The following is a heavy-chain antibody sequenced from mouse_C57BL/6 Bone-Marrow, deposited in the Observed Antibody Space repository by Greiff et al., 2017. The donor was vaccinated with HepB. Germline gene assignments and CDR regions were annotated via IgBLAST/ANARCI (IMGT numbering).Heavy chain of an antibody. CDR1: GYTFTSYW. CDR3: AIKLGAY. D-gene: IGHD3-3*01. CDR2: IHPSDSDT. Sequence: QVQLKQPGAELVKPGASVKVSCKASGYTFTSYWMHWVKQRPGQGLEWIGRIHPSDSDTNYDQKFKGKATLTVDKSSSTAYMQLSSLTAEDSAVYYCAIKLGAYWGQGTLVTVSA. V-gene: IGHV1-74*01. J-gene: IGHJ3*01.